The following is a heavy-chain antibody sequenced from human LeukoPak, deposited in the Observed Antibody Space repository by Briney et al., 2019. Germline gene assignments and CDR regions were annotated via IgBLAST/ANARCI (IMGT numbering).Heavy chain of an antibody. D-gene: IGHD3-22*01. V-gene: IGHV3-7*01. CDR1: GFTFSTSW. CDR3: ARGNYYDRSGYFNF. CDR2: IKEDGSEQ. Sequence: GGSLRLSCAASGFTFSTSWMNWVRQAPGKGLEWEASIKEDGSEQYYVDSVKGRFTISRDNAKNSLYLQMNSLRAEDTAVYYCARGNYYDRSGYFNFWGQGTLVTVSS. J-gene: IGHJ4*02.